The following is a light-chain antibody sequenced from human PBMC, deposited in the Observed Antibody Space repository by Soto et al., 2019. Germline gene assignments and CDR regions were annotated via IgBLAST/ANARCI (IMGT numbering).Light chain of an antibody. CDR2: GAS. CDR3: QQYDSSPRT. Sequence: EIVLTQSPGTLSLSPGERATLSCRASHSVSSSYLAWYQQKPGQAPSLLIYGASNKATGIPDRFSSSGSGTDFTLTISRLEPEDFAVYYCQQYDSSPRTFGQGTKV. J-gene: IGKJ1*01. CDR1: HSVSSSY. V-gene: IGKV3-20*01.